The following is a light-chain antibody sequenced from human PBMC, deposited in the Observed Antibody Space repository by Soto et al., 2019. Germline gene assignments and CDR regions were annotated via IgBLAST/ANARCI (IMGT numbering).Light chain of an antibody. CDR1: QTVKTY. V-gene: IGKV1-39*01. CDR3: QQTSTTPGT. Sequence: DVQMTQSPSSLSASVGDSVTITCRSSQTVKTYLHWYQHKPGKAPQLLIYASSRLQTGVASRFSGSGSGTYFSLTISSLQPEDFATYYCQQTSTTPGTFGQGTKVEIK. J-gene: IGKJ1*01. CDR2: ASS.